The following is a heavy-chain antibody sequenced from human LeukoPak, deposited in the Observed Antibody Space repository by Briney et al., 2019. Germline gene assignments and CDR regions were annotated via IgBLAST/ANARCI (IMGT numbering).Heavy chain of an antibody. CDR3: AREGAIQLWTGFDY. V-gene: IGHV3-20*04. CDR2: INWNGGST. CDR1: GFTFDDYG. J-gene: IGHJ4*02. D-gene: IGHD5-18*01. Sequence: GGSLRLSCAASGFTFDDYGMSWVRQAPGKGLEWVSGINWNGGSTGYADSVKGRFTISRDNAKNSLYLQMNSPRAEDTALYYCAREGAIQLWTGFDYWGQGTLVTVSS.